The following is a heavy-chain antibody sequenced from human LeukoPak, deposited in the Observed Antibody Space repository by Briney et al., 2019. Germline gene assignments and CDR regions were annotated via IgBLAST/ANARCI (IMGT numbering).Heavy chain of an antibody. D-gene: IGHD2/OR15-2a*01. CDR2: IYYSGST. V-gene: IGHV4-59*01. J-gene: IGHJ4*02. CDR3: ARAPGTTPYFDY. Sequence: SETLSLTCAVYGGSFSGYYWSWIRQPPGKGLEWIGYIYYSGSTNYNPSLKSRVTISVDTSKNQFSLKLSSVTAADTAVYYCARAPGTTPYFDYWGQGTLVTVSS. CDR1: GGSFSGYY.